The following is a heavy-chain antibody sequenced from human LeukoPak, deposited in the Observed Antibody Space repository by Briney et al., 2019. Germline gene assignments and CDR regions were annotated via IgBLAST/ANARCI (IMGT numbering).Heavy chain of an antibody. V-gene: IGHV4-59*08. CDR3: VRRDTGWNYFDY. CDR2: IYYTGKN. D-gene: IGHD6-19*01. Sequence: KSSETLSLTCAVSGGSINSHYWGWIRQPPGKGLQWIGDIYYTGKNNYNPSLKSRVTISLDTSKDHLSPNLTSVVAADTAIYYCVRRDTGWNYFDYWGQGILVTVSS. J-gene: IGHJ4*02. CDR1: GGSINSHY.